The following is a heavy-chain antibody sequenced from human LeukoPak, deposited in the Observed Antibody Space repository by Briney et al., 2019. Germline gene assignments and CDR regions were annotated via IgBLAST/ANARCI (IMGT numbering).Heavy chain of an antibody. D-gene: IGHD6-25*01. V-gene: IGHV4-38-2*02. CDR3: AKSSGGGGHDS. CDR2: VYHSGT. J-gene: IGHJ5*01. Sequence: SETLSLTCTVSGYPIGSGYYWAWIRQPPGKGLEWIGCVYHSGTYYKSSLTSRVTISMDTSKNQFSLKLTSVTAADSAFYYCAKSSGGGGHDSWGQGTLVTVSS. CDR1: GYPIGSGYY.